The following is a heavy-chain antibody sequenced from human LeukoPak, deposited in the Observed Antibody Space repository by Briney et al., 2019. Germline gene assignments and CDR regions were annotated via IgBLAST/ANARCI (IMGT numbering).Heavy chain of an antibody. V-gene: IGHV3-33*06. CDR1: GFIFSSYG. Sequence: GFLILCSASSGFIFSSYGMYCVRPAPGKRVEGASVISNDGSNIYYADSVKGRFTISRANSKNTLYLQMNSLRSEDTAVYYCAKGGAGSSWPYYFDYWGQGTLVTVSS. J-gene: IGHJ4*02. CDR2: ISNDGSNI. D-gene: IGHD6-13*01. CDR3: AKGGAGSSWPYYFDY.